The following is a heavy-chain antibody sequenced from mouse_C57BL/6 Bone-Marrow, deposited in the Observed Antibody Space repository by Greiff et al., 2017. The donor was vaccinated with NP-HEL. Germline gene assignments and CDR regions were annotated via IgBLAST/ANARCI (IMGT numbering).Heavy chain of an antibody. CDR3: ARENWSWFAY. Sequence: QVQLQQPRAELVKPGASVKLSCKASGYTFTSYWMHWVKQRPGQGLEWIGMIHPNSGSTNYNEKFKSKATLTVDKSSSTAYMQLSSLTSEDSAVYYCARENWSWFAYWGQGTLVTVSA. J-gene: IGHJ3*01. CDR2: IHPNSGST. D-gene: IGHD4-1*01. CDR1: GYTFTSYW. V-gene: IGHV1-64*01.